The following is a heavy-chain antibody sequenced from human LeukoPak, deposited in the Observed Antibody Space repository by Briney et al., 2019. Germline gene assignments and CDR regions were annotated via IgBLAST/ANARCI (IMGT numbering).Heavy chain of an antibody. CDR2: ISSSGSTI. J-gene: IGHJ4*02. Sequence: PGGSLRLSCAASGFTFSSYEMNSVRQAPGKGLEWVSYISSSGSTIYYADSVKGRFTISRDNAKNSLYLQMNSLRAEDTAVYYCASLLGSGYSIDYWGQGTLVTVSS. V-gene: IGHV3-48*03. CDR3: ASLLGSGYSIDY. CDR1: GFTFSSYE. D-gene: IGHD3-22*01.